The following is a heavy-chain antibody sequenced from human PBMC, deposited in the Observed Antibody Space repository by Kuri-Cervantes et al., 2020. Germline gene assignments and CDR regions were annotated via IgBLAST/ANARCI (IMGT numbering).Heavy chain of an antibody. Sequence: ASVKISCKASGYTFTGYYMHWVRQAPGQGLEWMGWINPNSGGTNYAQKFQGRVTMTRDTSISTAYMELSRLRSDDTAVYYCASRQVSYCSSTSCYIYDAFDIWGQGTMVTVSS. D-gene: IGHD2-2*02. CDR1: GYTFTGYY. J-gene: IGHJ3*02. V-gene: IGHV1-2*02. CDR3: ASRQVSYCSSTSCYIYDAFDI. CDR2: INPNSGGT.